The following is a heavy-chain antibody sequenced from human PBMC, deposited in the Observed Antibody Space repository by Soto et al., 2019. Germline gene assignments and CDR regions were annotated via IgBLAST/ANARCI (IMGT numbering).Heavy chain of an antibody. V-gene: IGHV5-51*01. D-gene: IGHD6-13*01. CDR3: ARHRTSEATVGTVD. J-gene: IGHJ4*02. CDR2: IYAAGSYT. Sequence: PGESLTTSCQGSGNSFTIYWIVWVLQMPGKGLEWMGIIYAAGSYTIYSPSFQGQVTISADRSITTAYLQWSSLKASDTAMYYCARHRTSEATVGTVDWGQGTLVTVSS. CDR1: GNSFTIYW.